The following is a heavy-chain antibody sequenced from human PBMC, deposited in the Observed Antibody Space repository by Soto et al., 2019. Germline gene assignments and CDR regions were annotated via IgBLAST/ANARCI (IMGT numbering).Heavy chain of an antibody. J-gene: IGHJ4*02. V-gene: IGHV6-1*01. Sequence: SQTLSLTCAISGDSVSGNSAAWNWIRQSPSRGLEWLGRTYYRSKWYNDYSVSVKSRITVTPDTSKNQFSLHLKSVTPEDTAVYYCARELPYYESSDRYFDYWGQGALVTVSA. CDR3: ARELPYYESSDRYFDY. CDR2: TYYRSKWYN. D-gene: IGHD3-16*01. CDR1: GDSVSGNSAA.